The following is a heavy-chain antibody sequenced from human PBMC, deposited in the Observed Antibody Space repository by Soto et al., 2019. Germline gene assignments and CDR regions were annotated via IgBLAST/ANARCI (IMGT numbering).Heavy chain of an antibody. Sequence: QVQLVQSGAEVKKPGASVKVSCKASGYTFTSYAMHWVRQAPGQRLEWMGWINTTNGNTEYSQMFQGRVTITRDTSESTAYMELTRLRPEESDVNFCSGCISTGGHWGQGTLVTVSS. D-gene: IGHD6-13*01. CDR3: SGCISTGGH. CDR2: INTTNGNT. J-gene: IGHJ4*02. V-gene: IGHV1-3*04. CDR1: GYTFTSYA.